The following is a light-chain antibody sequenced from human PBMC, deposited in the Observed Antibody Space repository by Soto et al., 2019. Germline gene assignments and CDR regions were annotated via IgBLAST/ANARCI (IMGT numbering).Light chain of an antibody. CDR2: GDS. Sequence: QSVLTQPPSVSGAPGQRVTISCTGSSSNIGAGYHVHWYQQLPGAAPKLLIFGDSNRPSGVPDRFSGSKSGTSASLAITGLTADHEPDHYSPSSDSSLSGSDVFGTGTKGTV. CDR1: SSNIGAGYH. J-gene: IGLJ1*01. V-gene: IGLV1-40*01. CDR3: PSSDSSLSGSDV.